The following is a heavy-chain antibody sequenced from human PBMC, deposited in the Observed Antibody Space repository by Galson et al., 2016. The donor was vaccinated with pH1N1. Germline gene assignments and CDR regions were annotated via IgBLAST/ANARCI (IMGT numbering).Heavy chain of an antibody. J-gene: IGHJ5*02. CDR3: ARDTGA. V-gene: IGHV3-53*01. CDR1: GFSFRSYW. D-gene: IGHD7-27*01. Sequence: SLRLSCAASGFSFRSYWMAWVRQAPGKGLEWVPCIYSGGDTYYADSVKGRFTVSRDSSKNTVYLQMNSLRAEDTAVYYCARDTGAWGQGTLVTVSS. CDR2: IYSGGDT.